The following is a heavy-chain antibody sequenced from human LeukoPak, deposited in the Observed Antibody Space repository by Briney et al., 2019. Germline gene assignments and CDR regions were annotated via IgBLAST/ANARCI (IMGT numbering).Heavy chain of an antibody. CDR3: ARAKSFCSSTSCYVGALGY. CDR1: GYTFTSYY. V-gene: IGHV1-46*01. Sequence: ASVKVSCKASGYTFTSYYMHWVRQAPGQGLEWMGIINPSGGSTSYAQKFQGRVTMTRYTSTSTVYMELSSLRSEDTAVYYCARAKSFCSSTSCYVGALGYWGQGTLVTVSS. CDR2: INPSGGST. J-gene: IGHJ4*02. D-gene: IGHD2-2*01.